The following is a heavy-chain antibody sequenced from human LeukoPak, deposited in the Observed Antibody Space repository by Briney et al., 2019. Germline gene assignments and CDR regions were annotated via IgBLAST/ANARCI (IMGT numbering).Heavy chain of an antibody. V-gene: IGHV3-11*06. D-gene: IGHD6-13*01. CDR2: ISSSGSDT. CDR3: ARDNEGTSWSPKRDYFDY. J-gene: IGHJ4*02. CDR1: GFTFSDYF. Sequence: GGSLRLSCAASGFTFSDYFRNWVRQAPGKGLEWLSYISSSGSDTIYADSVRGRFTVSRDNAMNSLYLQMNSLRAEDTAVYYCARDNEGTSWSPKRDYFDYWGQGTLVTVSS.